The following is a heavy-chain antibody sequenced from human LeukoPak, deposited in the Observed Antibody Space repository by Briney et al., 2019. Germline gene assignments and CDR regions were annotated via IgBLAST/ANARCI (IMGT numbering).Heavy chain of an antibody. D-gene: IGHD6-19*01. CDR2: IYYSGST. V-gene: IGHV4-30-4*08. CDR1: SGSISSGDYY. J-gene: IGHJ4*02. Sequence: PSETLSLTCTVSSGSISSGDYYWTWIRQPPGKGLEWIGYIYYSGSTYYNPSLKRRVTISVDTTKKQFSLKLSSVTAADTAVYYCARTKYSSGWYVVRSGDPFDYWGQGTLVTVSS. CDR3: ARTKYSSGWYVVRSGDPFDY.